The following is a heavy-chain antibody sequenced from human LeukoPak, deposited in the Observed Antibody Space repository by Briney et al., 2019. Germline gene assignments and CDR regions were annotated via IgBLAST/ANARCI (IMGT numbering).Heavy chain of an antibody. Sequence: PSQTLSLTCTVSGGSISSGDYYWSWIRQPPGKGLEWIGYIYYSGSTYYNPSLKSRVTISVDTSKDQFSLKLSSVTAADTAVYYCARLGYDFGTRTFDYWGQGTLVTVSS. CDR3: ARLGYDFGTRTFDY. CDR2: IYYSGST. V-gene: IGHV4-30-4*08. D-gene: IGHD3-3*01. CDR1: GGSISSGDYY. J-gene: IGHJ4*02.